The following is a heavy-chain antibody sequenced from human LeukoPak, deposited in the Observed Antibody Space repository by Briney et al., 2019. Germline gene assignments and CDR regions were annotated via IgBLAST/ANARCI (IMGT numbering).Heavy chain of an antibody. Sequence: PGGSLRLSCAASGFTFSSYAMSWVRQAPRKGLEWVSAISSSGGSTYYADSVKGRFTISRDNSKNTLYLQMNSLRAEDTAVYYCAKDHYDILTGYYNPLDYWGQGTLVTVSS. CDR3: AKDHYDILTGYYNPLDY. J-gene: IGHJ4*02. V-gene: IGHV3-23*01. D-gene: IGHD3-9*01. CDR1: GFTFSSYA. CDR2: ISSSGGST.